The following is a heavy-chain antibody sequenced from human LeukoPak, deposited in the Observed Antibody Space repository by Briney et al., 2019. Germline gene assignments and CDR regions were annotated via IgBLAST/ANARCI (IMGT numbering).Heavy chain of an antibody. CDR3: ARDRRVYYDSSGYYSGSYWYFDL. D-gene: IGHD3-22*01. V-gene: IGHV4-4*07. Sequence: SETLSLTCTVSGGSISSYYWSWIRLPAGKGLEWIGRIYTSGSTNYNPSLKSRVTMSVDTSKNQFSLKLSSVTAADTAVYYCARDRRVYYDSSGYYSGSYWYFDLWGRGTLVTVSS. CDR1: GGSISSYY. CDR2: IYTSGST. J-gene: IGHJ2*01.